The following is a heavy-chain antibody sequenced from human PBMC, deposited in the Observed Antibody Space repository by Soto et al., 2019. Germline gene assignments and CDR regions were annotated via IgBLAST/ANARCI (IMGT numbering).Heavy chain of an antibody. D-gene: IGHD1-1*01. J-gene: IGHJ4*02. Sequence: SETLSLTCTVSGDAIGNYFWTWIRQPPGKGLEWIGDVKHSGDTNYNPSLKSRVTISLDTSKSQFSLNLSSVTAADTAVYYCARAWKCLYPFDYWPQATLVT. CDR2: VKHSGDT. CDR1: GDAIGNYF. V-gene: IGHV4-59*01. CDR3: ARAWKCLYPFDY.